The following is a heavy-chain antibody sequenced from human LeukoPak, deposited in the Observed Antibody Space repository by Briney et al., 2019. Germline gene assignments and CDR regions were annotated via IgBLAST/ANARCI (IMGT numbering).Heavy chain of an antibody. CDR2: ISYDGSNK. J-gene: IGHJ4*02. V-gene: IGHV3-30*03. D-gene: IGHD6-6*01. CDR3: ASHNRSSSSLDY. CDR1: GFTFSSYG. Sequence: GGSLGLSCAASGFTFSSYGMHWVRQAPGKGLEWVAVISYDGSNKYYADSVKGRFTISRDNSKNTLYLQMNSLRAEDTAVYYCASHNRSSSSLDYWGQGTLVTVSS.